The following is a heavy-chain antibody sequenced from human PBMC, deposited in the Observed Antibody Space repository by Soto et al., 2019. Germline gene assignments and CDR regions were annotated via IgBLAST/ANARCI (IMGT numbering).Heavy chain of an antibody. CDR1: GFTFSSYG. CDR2: ISYDGSNK. D-gene: IGHD4-17*01. CDR3: AKDRYYGDYVLDY. V-gene: IGHV3-30*18. Sequence: ESGGGVVQPGRSLRLSCAASGFTFSSYGMHWVRQAPGKGLEWVAVISYDGSNKYYADSVKGRFTISRDNSKNTLYLQMNSLRAEDTAVYYCAKDRYYGDYVLDYWGQGTLVTVSS. J-gene: IGHJ4*02.